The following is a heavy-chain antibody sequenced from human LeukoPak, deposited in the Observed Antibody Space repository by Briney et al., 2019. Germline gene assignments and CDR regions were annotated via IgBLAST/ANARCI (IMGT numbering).Heavy chain of an antibody. Sequence: SQTLSLTCTVSGGSISRGSYYWNWIRQPAGKGLEWIGRIYTSGSTNYSPSLQSRVTISLDTSKNQFSLKLSSVTAADTAEYYCARSFPQQLVPLRTGGAYQYYYYMDVWGKGTTVTISS. J-gene: IGHJ6*03. CDR3: ARSFPQQLVPLRTGGAYQYYYYMDV. CDR1: GGSISRGSYY. D-gene: IGHD6-13*01. V-gene: IGHV4-61*02. CDR2: IYTSGST.